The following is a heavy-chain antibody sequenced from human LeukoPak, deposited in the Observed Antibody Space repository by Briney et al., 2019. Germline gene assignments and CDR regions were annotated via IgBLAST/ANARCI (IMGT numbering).Heavy chain of an antibody. Sequence: PGGSLRLSCVASGFTFSNYWVLWVRQAPGKGLMRVSLISTDGKSTRYAESVKGRFTISRDNAKNALYLQMDILRVEDTALYFCVRDYQFIQEVWGQGTTVTVSS. CDR2: ISTDGKST. J-gene: IGHJ6*02. D-gene: IGHD2-2*01. CDR1: GFTFSNYW. V-gene: IGHV3-74*01. CDR3: VRDYQFIQEV.